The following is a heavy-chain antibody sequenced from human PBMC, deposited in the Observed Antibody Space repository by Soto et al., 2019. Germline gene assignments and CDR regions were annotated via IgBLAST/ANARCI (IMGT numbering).Heavy chain of an antibody. Sequence: GGSLRLSCAASGFTFSDHYMDWVRQAPGKGLEWVARIRKKPNSYTTEYAASVKGRFTISRDDSSNSLYLQMNSLETEDTAVYHCARVAVVVPAAMDYWGQGT. V-gene: IGHV3-72*01. J-gene: IGHJ4*02. CDR2: IRKKPNSYTT. CDR3: ARVAVVVPAAMDY. CDR1: GFTFSDHY. D-gene: IGHD2-2*01.